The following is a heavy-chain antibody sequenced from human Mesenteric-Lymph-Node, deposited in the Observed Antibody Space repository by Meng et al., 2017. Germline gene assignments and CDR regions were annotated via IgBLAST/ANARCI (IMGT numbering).Heavy chain of an antibody. J-gene: IGHJ3*01. D-gene: IGHD3-22*01. V-gene: IGHV1-24*01. Sequence: ASVKVSCKVSGYTLTELSMHWVRQAPGKGLEWMGGFDPEDGETIYAQKFQGRVTMTEDTSTDTAYMELSSLRSEDTAVYYCATDYYDSSGYSMRWFFGVWGQGTMVTVSS. CDR2: FDPEDGET. CDR3: ATDYYDSSGYSMRWFFGV. CDR1: GYTLTELS.